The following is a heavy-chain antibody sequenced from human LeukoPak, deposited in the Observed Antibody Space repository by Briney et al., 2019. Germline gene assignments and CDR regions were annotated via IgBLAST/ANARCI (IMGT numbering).Heavy chain of an antibody. J-gene: IGHJ3*01. CDR2: IKGDRSEK. CDR1: GFISSTYW. CDR3: ARDRTNDYGNNVGGFDV. V-gene: IGHV3-7*01. Sequence: PGGSLRLSCAASGFISSTYWMSWVRQAPGKGLEWVANIKGDRSEKHCVDSLEGRFTISRDNAKNSLYLQLNSLRVEDTAVYYCARDRTNDYGNNVGGFDVWGLGTMVTVSS. D-gene: IGHD4-11*01.